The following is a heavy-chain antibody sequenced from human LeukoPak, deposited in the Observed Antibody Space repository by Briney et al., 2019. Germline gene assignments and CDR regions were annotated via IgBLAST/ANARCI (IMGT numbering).Heavy chain of an antibody. CDR2: ISGTGLST. CDR3: AKLMRHMMEDVYDI. CDR1: GFTLGSFG. V-gene: IGHV3-23*01. Sequence: GGSLRLSCAASGFTLGSFGVSWVRQAPGKGLEWVSFISGTGLSTYYADSVKGRFTISRDNSKSTLFMQMNSLRVEDTAVYYCAKLMRHMMEDVYDIWGRGTMVTVSS. D-gene: IGHD2-21*01. J-gene: IGHJ3*02.